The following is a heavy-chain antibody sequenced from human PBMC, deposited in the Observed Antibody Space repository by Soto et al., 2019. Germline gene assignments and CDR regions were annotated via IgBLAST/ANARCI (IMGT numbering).Heavy chain of an antibody. V-gene: IGHV4-59*01. J-gene: IGHJ4*02. CDR3: ARTSLVRGVTSIIDY. CDR2: IYYSGFT. Sequence: TSETLSLTCTVSGGSISSYYWSWVRQPPGKGLEWIGYIYYSGFTNYNPSLKSRVTISVDTSKNQFSLKLSSVTAADTAVYYCARTSLVRGVTSIIDYWGQGTLVTVSS. CDR1: GGSISSYY. D-gene: IGHD3-10*01.